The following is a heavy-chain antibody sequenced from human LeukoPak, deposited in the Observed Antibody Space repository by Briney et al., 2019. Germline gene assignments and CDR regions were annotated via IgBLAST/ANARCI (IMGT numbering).Heavy chain of an antibody. J-gene: IGHJ3*02. CDR2: IYYSGST. Sequence: SETLSLTCTVSGGSISSYYWSWIRQPPGKGLEWIGYIYYSGSTNYNPSLKSRVTISVDTSKNQFSLKLSSVTAADTAVYYCARHTAMFGYAFDIGGQGTMVTVS. CDR1: GGSISSYY. CDR3: ARHTAMFGYAFDI. D-gene: IGHD5-18*01. V-gene: IGHV4-59*08.